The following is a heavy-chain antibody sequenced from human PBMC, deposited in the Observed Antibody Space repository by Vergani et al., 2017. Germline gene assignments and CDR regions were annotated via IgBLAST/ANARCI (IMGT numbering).Heavy chain of an antibody. D-gene: IGHD3-22*01. V-gene: IGHV3-33*01. CDR1: GFTFSSYG. CDR3: ARGHYYDSSGYFQLYAFDI. CDR2: IWYDGSNK. J-gene: IGHJ3*02. Sequence: QVQLVESGGGVVQPGRFLRLSCAASGFTFSSYGMHWVRQAPGKGLEWVAVIWYDGSNKYYADSVKGRFTISRDNSKNTLYLLMNSLRAEDTAVYYCARGHYYDSSGYFQLYAFDIWGQGTMVTVSS.